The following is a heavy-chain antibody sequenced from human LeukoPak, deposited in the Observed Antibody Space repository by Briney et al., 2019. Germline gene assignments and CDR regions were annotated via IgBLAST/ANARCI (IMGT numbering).Heavy chain of an antibody. Sequence: SVKVSCKASGGTFSSYAISWVRQAPGQGLEWMGRIIPIFGTPNYAQKFQGRVTITTDESTSTAYMELSSLRSEDTAVYYCASNGDHEMMDYYYYYYMDVWGKGTTVTVSS. D-gene: IGHD2-21*02. J-gene: IGHJ6*03. CDR2: IIPIFGTP. V-gene: IGHV1-69*05. CDR1: GGTFSSYA. CDR3: ASNGDHEMMDYYYYYYMDV.